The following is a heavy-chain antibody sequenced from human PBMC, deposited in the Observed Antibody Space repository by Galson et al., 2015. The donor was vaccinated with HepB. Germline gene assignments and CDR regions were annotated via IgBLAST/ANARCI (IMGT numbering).Heavy chain of an antibody. CDR1: GGTFSSYT. CDR3: ARDHPDRSVAFDY. V-gene: IGHV1-69*04. J-gene: IGHJ4*02. CDR2: IIPILGIA. D-gene: IGHD3-22*01. Sequence: SVKVSCKASGGTFSSYTISWVRQAPGQGLEWMGRIIPILGIANYAQKLQGRVTITADKSTSTAYMELSSLRSEDTAVYYCARDHPDRSVAFDYWGQGTLVTVSS.